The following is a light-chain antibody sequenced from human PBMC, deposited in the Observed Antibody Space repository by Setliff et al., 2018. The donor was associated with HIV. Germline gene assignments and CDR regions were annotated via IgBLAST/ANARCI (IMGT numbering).Light chain of an antibody. CDR3: SSYTNSNFFDV. Sequence: SALAQPASVSGSPGQSITISCTKTTSDVGDFKYVSWYQLHPGKAPKLLIYEVIYRPSGVSSRFSGSKSGNTASLTISGLQAEDEADYYCSSYTNSNFFDVFGTGTKVTVL. J-gene: IGLJ1*01. CDR2: EVI. V-gene: IGLV2-14*01. CDR1: TSDVGDFKY.